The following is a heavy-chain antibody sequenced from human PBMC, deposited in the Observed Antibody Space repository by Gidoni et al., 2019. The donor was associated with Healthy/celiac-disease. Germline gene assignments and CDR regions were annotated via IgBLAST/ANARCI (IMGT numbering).Heavy chain of an antibody. Sequence: EVQLVESGGGLVKPGRSLRLSCTASGFTFGDYAMSWFRQAPGKGLEWVGFIRSKAYGGTTEYAASVKGRFTISRDDSKSIAYLQMNSLKTEDTAVYYCTPSHVWGSYQWDYWGQGTLVTVSS. V-gene: IGHV3-49*05. J-gene: IGHJ4*02. CDR2: IRSKAYGGTT. CDR3: TPSHVWGSYQWDY. D-gene: IGHD3-16*02. CDR1: GFTFGDYA.